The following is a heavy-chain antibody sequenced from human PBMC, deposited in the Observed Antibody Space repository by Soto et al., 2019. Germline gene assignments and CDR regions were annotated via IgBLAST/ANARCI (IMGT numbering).Heavy chain of an antibody. CDR1: GFTFSSYA. CDR3: ARGRSVGGCTFAP. V-gene: IGHV3-30-3*01. J-gene: IGHJ5*02. Sequence: WGSLRLSCAASGFTFSSYAMHWFRQAPGKGLEWVAVISYDGSNKYYADSVKGRFTISRDNSKNTLYLQMNSLRAEDTAVYYWARGRSVGGCTFAPCGKGTQVTVPS. CDR2: ISYDGSNK. D-gene: IGHD6-19*01.